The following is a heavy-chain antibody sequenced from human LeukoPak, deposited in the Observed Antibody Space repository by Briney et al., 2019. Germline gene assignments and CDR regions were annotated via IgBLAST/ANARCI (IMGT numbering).Heavy chain of an antibody. CDR3: SRGVIVGAAYFDY. CDR2: IKTKTYGGTT. V-gene: IGHV3-49*03. CDR1: GFTFGDHG. J-gene: IGHJ4*02. D-gene: IGHD1-26*01. Sequence: GGSLRLSCTTSGFTFGDHGVSWFRQAPGKGPEWISFIKTKTYGGTTEYAASVKGRFTISRDDSTGIAYLQMDSLKPEDTAMYYCSRGVIVGAAYFDYWGQGTLVTVSS.